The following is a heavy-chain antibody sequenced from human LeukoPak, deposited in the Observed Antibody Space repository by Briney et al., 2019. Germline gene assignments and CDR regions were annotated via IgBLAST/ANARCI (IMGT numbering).Heavy chain of an antibody. J-gene: IGHJ4*02. CDR1: GGSISSSSYY. D-gene: IGHD3-22*01. Sequence: SETLSLTCTVSGGSISSSSYYWGWIRQPPGKGLEWIGSIYYSGSTYYNPSLKSRVTISVDTSKNQFSLKLSSVTAADTAVYYCARESLGGYDSSGYRLDYWGQGTLVTVSS. V-gene: IGHV4-39*02. CDR3: ARESLGGYDSSGYRLDY. CDR2: IYYSGST.